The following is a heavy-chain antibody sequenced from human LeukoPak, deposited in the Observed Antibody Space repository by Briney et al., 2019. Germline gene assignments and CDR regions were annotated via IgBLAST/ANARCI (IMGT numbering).Heavy chain of an antibody. Sequence: ASVKVSCKASGYSFTGYYIHWVRQAPGQGLEWMGWINPNSGGTNYAQKFQGRVTMTRDTSISTAYMELSRLRSGDTAVYYCARDLGYTYGPDYWGQGALVTVSS. J-gene: IGHJ4*02. CDR2: INPNSGGT. CDR1: GYSFTGYY. D-gene: IGHD5-18*01. CDR3: ARDLGYTYGPDY. V-gene: IGHV1-2*02.